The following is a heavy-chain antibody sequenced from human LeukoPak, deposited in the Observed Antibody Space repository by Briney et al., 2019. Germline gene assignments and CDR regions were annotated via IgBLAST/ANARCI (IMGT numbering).Heavy chain of an antibody. CDR1: GFTFSNAW. D-gene: IGHD3-10*01. Sequence: GGSLRLSCAASGFTFSNAWMSWVRQAPGKGLEWVGRIKSKTDGGTTDYAAPVKGRFTISRDDSKNTLYLQMNSLKTEDTAVYYCARGPYGSSGTPDAFDIWGQGTMVTVSS. V-gene: IGHV3-15*01. J-gene: IGHJ3*02. CDR3: ARGPYGSSGTPDAFDI. CDR2: IKSKTDGGTT.